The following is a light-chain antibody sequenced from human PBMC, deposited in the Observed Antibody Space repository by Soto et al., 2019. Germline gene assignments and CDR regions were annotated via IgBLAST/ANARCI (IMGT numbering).Light chain of an antibody. J-gene: IGLJ1*01. Sequence: QSALTQPPSASGSPGQSVTISCTGTSSDVGGYNYVSWYQQHPGKAPKLMIYEVSKRPSGVPDRFSGSKSGNTASLTVSGLQAEDEADYYCSSYAGSNTPCVFGTGTRSPS. CDR2: EVS. V-gene: IGLV2-8*01. CDR3: SSYAGSNTPCV. CDR1: SSDVGGYNY.